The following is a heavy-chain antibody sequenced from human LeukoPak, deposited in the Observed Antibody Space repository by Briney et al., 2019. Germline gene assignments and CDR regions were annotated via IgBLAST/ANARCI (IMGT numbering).Heavy chain of an antibody. D-gene: IGHD1-14*01. CDR1: GYTFTSYD. CDR2: MNPNSGNT. Sequence: GASVNVSCKASGYTFTSYDINWVRQATGQGREWMGWMNPNSGNTGYAQKFQGRVTITRNTSISTAYMELSSLRSEDTAVYYCARGNRPRGLGYYYGMDVWGQGTTVTVSS. J-gene: IGHJ6*02. V-gene: IGHV1-8*01. CDR3: ARGNRPRGLGYYYGMDV.